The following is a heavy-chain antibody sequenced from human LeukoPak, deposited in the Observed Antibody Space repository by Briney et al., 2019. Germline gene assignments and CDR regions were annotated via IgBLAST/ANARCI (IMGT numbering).Heavy chain of an antibody. CDR1: GASISSSSYS. CDR3: ARGGPYSSGWPYDY. CDR2: INHSGST. V-gene: IGHV4-39*07. D-gene: IGHD6-19*01. Sequence: SETLSLTCTVSGASISSSSYSWAWIRQPPGKGLEWIGEINHSGSTNYNPSLKSRVTISVDTSKNQFSLQLNSVTPEDTAVYYCARGGPYSSGWPYDYWGQGTLVTVSS. J-gene: IGHJ4*02.